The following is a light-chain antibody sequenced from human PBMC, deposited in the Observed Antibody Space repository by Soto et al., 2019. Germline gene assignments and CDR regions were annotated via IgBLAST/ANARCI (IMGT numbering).Light chain of an antibody. CDR3: QHRSNWPPT. V-gene: IGKV3-11*01. Sequence: EIVLTQSPATLSLSPGERATLSCSASQGVSSYLAWYQQTPGQAPRLLIYDASNRATGIPARFSGSGSGTDFTRTISNLEPEDFAVYYCQHRSNWPPTFCQGTKVEIK. CDR2: DAS. J-gene: IGKJ1*01. CDR1: QGVSSY.